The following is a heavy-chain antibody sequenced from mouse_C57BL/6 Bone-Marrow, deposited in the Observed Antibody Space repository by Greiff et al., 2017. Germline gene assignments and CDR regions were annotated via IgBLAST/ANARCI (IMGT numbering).Heavy chain of an antibody. V-gene: IGHV1-72*01. CDR2: IDPNSGGT. D-gene: IGHD2-13*01. J-gene: IGHJ2*01. CDR3: DRGYGDWDFDY. CDR1: GYSFTSYW. Sequence: VQLQQPGAELVKPAASVTLSCTASGYSFTSYWLHWVKQRPGRGLVWIGRIDPNSGGTKYNEKLKSKATLTVDKPSRPAYMQLSSLTSEDSAVYYCDRGYGDWDFDYWGQGTTLTVSS.